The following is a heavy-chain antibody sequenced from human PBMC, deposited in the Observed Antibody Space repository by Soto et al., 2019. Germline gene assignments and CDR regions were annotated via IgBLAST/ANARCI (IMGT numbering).Heavy chain of an antibody. D-gene: IGHD2-15*01. Sequence: PSETLSLTCTVSGGSISSGGYYWSWIRQHPGKGLEWIGYIYYSGSTYYNPSLKSRVTISVDTSKNQFSLKLSSVTAADTAVYYCARFCSGGSSYSNYYYYIDVWGNGTTVIVSS. V-gene: IGHV4-31*03. CDR2: IYYSGST. CDR1: GGSISSGGYY. J-gene: IGHJ6*03. CDR3: ARFCSGGSSYSNYYYYIDV.